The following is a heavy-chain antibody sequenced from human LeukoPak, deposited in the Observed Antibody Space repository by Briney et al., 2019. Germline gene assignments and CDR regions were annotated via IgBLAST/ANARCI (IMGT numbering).Heavy chain of an antibody. CDR2: VSYSGTT. CDR1: GGSLSSDY. CDR3: PGYIRGPNYY. J-gene: IGHJ6*03. D-gene: IGHD6-13*01. V-gene: IGHV4-59*01. Sequence: SGALSLTCTASGGSLSSDYWSWIRQPPGKGLEWIGHVSYSGTTNYNPCLHRRLAIPLDTPMKRLSLNLNSVTAADRAICFFPGYIRGPNYY.